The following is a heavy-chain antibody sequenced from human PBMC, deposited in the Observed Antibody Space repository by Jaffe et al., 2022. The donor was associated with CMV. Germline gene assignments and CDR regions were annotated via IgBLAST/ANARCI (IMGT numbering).Heavy chain of an antibody. CDR2: ISYDGSNK. Sequence: QVQLVESGGGVVQPGRSLRLSCAASGFTFSSYGMHWVRQAPGKGLEWVAVISYDGSNKYYADSVKGRFTISRDNSKNTLYLQMNSLRAEDTAVYYCAKDLYSSGWYFWGQGTLVTVSS. CDR3: AKDLYSSGWYF. V-gene: IGHV3-30*18. J-gene: IGHJ4*02. D-gene: IGHD6-19*01. CDR1: GFTFSSYG.